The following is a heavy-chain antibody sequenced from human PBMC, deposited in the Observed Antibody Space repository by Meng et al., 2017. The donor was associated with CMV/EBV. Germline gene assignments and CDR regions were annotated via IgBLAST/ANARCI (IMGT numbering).Heavy chain of an antibody. D-gene: IGHD6-13*01. V-gene: IGHV1-18*01. CDR3: ARDRAAAGSYYYYSTDV. Sequence: ASAKVSCKASGYTFTSYGIGWVRQAPGQGLEGMGWISAYNGNTNYAQKLQGRVTMTTDTSTSTAYMELRSLRSDDTAVYYCARDRAAAGSYYYYSTDVWGQGTTVTVSS. J-gene: IGHJ6*02. CDR1: GYTFTSYG. CDR2: ISAYNGNT.